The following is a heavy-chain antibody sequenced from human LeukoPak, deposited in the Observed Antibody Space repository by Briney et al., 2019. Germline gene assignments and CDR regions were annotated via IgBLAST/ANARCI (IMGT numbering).Heavy chain of an antibody. J-gene: IGHJ6*02. CDR3: AIEKDTIFGVVPYYYGMDV. V-gene: IGHV1-2*02. CDR1: GYTFTGYY. CDR2: INPNSGGT. D-gene: IGHD3-3*01. Sequence: ASVKVSCKATGYTFTGYYMHWVRQAPGQGLEGMGWINPNSGGTNYPQKFQGRVTMTRDTSISTAYLDVSRLRPDESGVYYCAIEKDTIFGVVPYYYGMDVWGQGTTVTVSS.